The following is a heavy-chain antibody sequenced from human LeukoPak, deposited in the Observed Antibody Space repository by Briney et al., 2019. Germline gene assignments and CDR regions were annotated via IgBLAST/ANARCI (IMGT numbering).Heavy chain of an antibody. Sequence: GGSLRLSCAASGFSFSNAWMSWVRQAPGKGLEWVGRIKSKTDGGTTDYAAPVKGRFTISRDDSKNTLYLQMNSLKTEDTAVYCCTTEGYYDSSGYFSPRSFDIWGQGTMVTVSS. D-gene: IGHD3-22*01. J-gene: IGHJ3*02. CDR2: IKSKTDGGTT. V-gene: IGHV3-15*01. CDR1: GFSFSNAW. CDR3: TTEGYYDSSGYFSPRSFDI.